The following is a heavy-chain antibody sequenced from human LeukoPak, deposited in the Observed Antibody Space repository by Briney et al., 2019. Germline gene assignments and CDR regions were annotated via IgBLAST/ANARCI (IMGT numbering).Heavy chain of an antibody. J-gene: IGHJ4*02. D-gene: IGHD3-16*02. CDR3: ARPSDYVWGSYRYPSGYFDY. CDR2: IYPGDSDT. CDR1: GYSFTSYW. V-gene: IGHV5-51*01. Sequence: GESLKISCKGSGYSFTSYWIGWVRQMPGKGLEWMGIIYPGDSDTRYSPSFQGQVTISADKSISTAYLQWSSLKASDTAMYYCARPSDYVWGSYRYPSGYFDYWGQGTLVTVSS.